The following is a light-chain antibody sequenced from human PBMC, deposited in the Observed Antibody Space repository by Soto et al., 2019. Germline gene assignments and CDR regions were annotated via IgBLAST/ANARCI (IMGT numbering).Light chain of an antibody. CDR2: GAS. Sequence: DIQMTQSPSSLSASVGDRVTITCRASLSISTELNWYQQKPGKAPKVLIFGASSLQSGVPSRFSGSGSGTDFTLTISNLQPEDVATYYCQQSYTTPRTFGQGTKLEIK. J-gene: IGKJ2*01. V-gene: IGKV1-39*01. CDR3: QQSYTTPRT. CDR1: LSISTE.